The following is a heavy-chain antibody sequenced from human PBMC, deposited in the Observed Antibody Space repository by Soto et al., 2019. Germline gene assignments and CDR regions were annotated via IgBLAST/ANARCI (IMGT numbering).Heavy chain of an antibody. D-gene: IGHD6-13*01. V-gene: IGHV4-31*03. Sequence: PSETLSLTCIVSGGSISSGDYYWSWIRQHPGKGLEWIGYIYYSGRAYYNPSLKSRVSMSVDTSKNQFSLKLSSVTAADTAIYFCARDASSKWHYFDYWGQGNLVTVSS. J-gene: IGHJ4*02. CDR1: GGSISSGDYY. CDR3: ARDASSKWHYFDY. CDR2: IYYSGRA.